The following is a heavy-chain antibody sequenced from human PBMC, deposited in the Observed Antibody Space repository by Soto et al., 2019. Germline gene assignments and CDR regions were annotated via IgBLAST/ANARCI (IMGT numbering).Heavy chain of an antibody. Sequence: QVQLQQWGAGLLKPSETLSLTCAVYGGSFSGYYWTWIRQPPGTGLEWIGEINHSGSTNYNPSLKSRVTISVDTSKNQFSLKLTSVTAADTAVYHCARDKITGLLDYWGQGTLVTVSS. CDR1: GGSFSGYY. CDR2: INHSGST. J-gene: IGHJ4*02. V-gene: IGHV4-34*01. D-gene: IGHD2-8*02. CDR3: ARDKITGLLDY.